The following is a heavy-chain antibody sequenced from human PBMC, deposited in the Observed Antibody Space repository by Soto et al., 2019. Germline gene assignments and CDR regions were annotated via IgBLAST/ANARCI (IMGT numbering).Heavy chain of an antibody. V-gene: IGHV4-31*03. CDR1: GDSTSRGGYY. CDR2: IYWSGNT. Sequence: QVRLQESGPGLVKPSQTLSLTCRVSGDSTSRGGYYWSWIRQHPGKGLEWIGYIYWSGNTYFNPSLKSRVSISLGTSSKQFSLNLTSVTAADTAVYYCARGAADYGDAVDIWGQGTTVTVSS. CDR3: ARGAADYGDAVDI. J-gene: IGHJ3*02. D-gene: IGHD4-17*01.